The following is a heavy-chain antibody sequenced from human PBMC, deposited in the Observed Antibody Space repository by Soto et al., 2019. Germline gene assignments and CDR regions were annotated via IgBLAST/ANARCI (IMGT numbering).Heavy chain of an antibody. CDR2: ISAYNGNT. CDR1: GYTFSTYG. Sequence: ASVKVSCKASGYTFSTYGINWVRQAPGQGPEWMGWISAYNGNTNYAQKFQGRVTMTTDTPTSTAYMELRSLRSDDTAVYYCARDREAPRQGWFDPWGQGTLVTVCS. J-gene: IGHJ5*02. CDR3: ARDREAPRQGWFDP. V-gene: IGHV1-18*04.